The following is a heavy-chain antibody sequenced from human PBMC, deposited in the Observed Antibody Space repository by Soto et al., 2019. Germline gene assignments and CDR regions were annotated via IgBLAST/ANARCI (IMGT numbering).Heavy chain of an antibody. Sequence: QVQLEQSGPGLVKPSQTLTLTCNISGGSITSTNHYWSWIRQSPREGLEWVGYIYDSGITHYNPSFKGRGTILGDTSQIQFALIMRSVTVADSAVYYCAREVSGTGAVDCWGRGTLVTVSS. V-gene: IGHV4-30-4*01. CDR2: IYDSGIT. J-gene: IGHJ4*02. CDR3: AREVSGTGAVDC. D-gene: IGHD2-8*02. CDR1: GGSITSTNHY.